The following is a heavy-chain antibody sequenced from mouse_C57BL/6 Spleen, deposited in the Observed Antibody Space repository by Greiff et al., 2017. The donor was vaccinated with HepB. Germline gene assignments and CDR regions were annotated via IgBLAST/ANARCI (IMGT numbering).Heavy chain of an antibody. Sequence: QVQLQQPGAELVMPGASVKLSCKASGYTFTSYWMHWVKQRPGQGLEWIGEIDPSDSYTNYNQKFKGKSTLTVDKSSSTAYMQHSSLTSEDSAVYYCARNDYAMDYWGQGTSVTVSS. V-gene: IGHV1-69*01. CDR1: GYTFTSYW. J-gene: IGHJ4*01. CDR3: ARNDYAMDY. CDR2: IDPSDSYT.